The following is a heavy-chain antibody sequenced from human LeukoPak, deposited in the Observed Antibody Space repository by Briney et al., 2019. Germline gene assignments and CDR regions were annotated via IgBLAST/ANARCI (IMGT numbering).Heavy chain of an antibody. V-gene: IGHV3-23*01. D-gene: IGHD3-9*01. Sequence: GGSLRLSCAASGFSFSSYAMSWVRQAPGKGLEWVSVIGGSGGNTYSADSVKGRFTISRDNAKNSLYLQMNSLRAEDTALYYCAKGVSEDFDWLFDYWGQGTLVTVSS. CDR1: GFSFSSYA. CDR3: AKGVSEDFDWLFDY. J-gene: IGHJ4*02. CDR2: IGGSGGNT.